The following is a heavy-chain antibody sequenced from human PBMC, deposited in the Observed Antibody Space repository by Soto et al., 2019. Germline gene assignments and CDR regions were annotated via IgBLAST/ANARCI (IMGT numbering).Heavy chain of an antibody. CDR3: ARFADGLPAYYLDY. Sequence: EVQLVESGGGLVQPGGSLRLSCAASGFTFSSYEMNWVRQAPGKGLEWVSYISGSGSTIYYAGSVKGRFTISRDNAKNRLYLMMSRLSADDAAVYYCARFADGLPAYYLDYWGQGTMVTVSS. V-gene: IGHV3-48*03. CDR1: GFTFSSYE. D-gene: IGHD5-12*01. CDR2: ISGSGSTI. J-gene: IGHJ4*02.